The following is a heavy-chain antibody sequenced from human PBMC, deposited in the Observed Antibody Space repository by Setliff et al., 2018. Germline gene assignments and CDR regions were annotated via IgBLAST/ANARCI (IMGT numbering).Heavy chain of an antibody. D-gene: IGHD3-3*01. CDR2: IYSDGSA. V-gene: IGHV4-4*07. J-gene: IGHJ4*02. CDR1: GGIIYDHW. Sequence: PSETLSLTCSVSGGIIYDHWWTWIRQPAGAGLEWIGRIYSDGSADYNPSLRSRVTISVDKSKNQFFLKLTSMTAADTALYFCARERQGGFLEWAPFDSWGQG. CDR3: ARERQGGFLEWAPFDS.